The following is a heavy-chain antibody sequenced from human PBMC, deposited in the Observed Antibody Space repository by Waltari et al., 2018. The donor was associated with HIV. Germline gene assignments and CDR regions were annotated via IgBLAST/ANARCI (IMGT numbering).Heavy chain of an antibody. V-gene: IGHV1-2*07. Sequence: QARLEQAGAELRKPGAAIQVSCKASGYVFPETLIHWLPQGPGHGLQWLGFINTQTGGTIVAHTFEGRITMTSDTSITTGFMQLTGLRSDDTAVYYCARGDHNFYGSGGYGDVLDVWGPGTLVTVSS. D-gene: IGHD2-21*01. CDR2: INTQTGGT. J-gene: IGHJ1*01. CDR1: GYVFPETL. CDR3: ARGDHNFYGSGGYGDVLDV.